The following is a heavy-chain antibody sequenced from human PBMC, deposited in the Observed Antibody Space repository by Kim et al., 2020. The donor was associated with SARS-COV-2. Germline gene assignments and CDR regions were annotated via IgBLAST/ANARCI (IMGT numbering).Heavy chain of an antibody. J-gene: IGHJ5*02. Sequence: GRFTIARANAKNSLYLQMNSLRAEDTAVYYCARDYGRGSGSYYNTGWFDPWGQGTLVTVSS. CDR3: ARDYGRGSGSYYNTGWFDP. D-gene: IGHD3-10*01. V-gene: IGHV3-11*06.